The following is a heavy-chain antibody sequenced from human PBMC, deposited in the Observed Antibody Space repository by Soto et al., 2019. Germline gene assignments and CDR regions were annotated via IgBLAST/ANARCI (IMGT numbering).Heavy chain of an antibody. CDR1: GFTFSTYT. CDR3: ARDIRSGGAYPDS. J-gene: IGHJ5*01. V-gene: IGHV3-21*01. D-gene: IGHD3-10*01. CDR2: ISSGSSYI. Sequence: GGSLRLSCAASGFTFSTYTMNWVRQAPGKGLEWISSISSGSSYIYYAGSVKGRFTISRDNAKNSLFLQMNSLRADDTAVYYCARDIRSGGAYPDSPGPATKVTVSS.